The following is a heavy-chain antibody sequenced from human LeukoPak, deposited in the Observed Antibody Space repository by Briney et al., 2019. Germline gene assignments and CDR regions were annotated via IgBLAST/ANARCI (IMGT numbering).Heavy chain of an antibody. Sequence: SETLSLTCTVSGGSITSYYWTWIRQPPGKGLEWIGYIYYSGNINYNPSLKSRVTLSIDRSKNQFSLELSSVTAADTAIYYCASDWDDVFDIWGQGTMVTVSS. D-gene: IGHD1-26*01. CDR1: GGSITSYY. V-gene: IGHV4-59*01. CDR2: IYYSGNI. J-gene: IGHJ3*02. CDR3: ASDWDDVFDI.